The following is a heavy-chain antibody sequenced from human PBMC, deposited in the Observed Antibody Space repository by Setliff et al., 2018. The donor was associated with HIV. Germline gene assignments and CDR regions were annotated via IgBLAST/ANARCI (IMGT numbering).Heavy chain of an antibody. CDR2: IYTDDSNT. J-gene: IGHJ5*02. CDR1: GFTFSSFA. Sequence: GKSLRLSCAASGFTFSSFAMTWVRQAPGKGLEWVSIIYTDDSNTYYAESVKGRFTISRDNSKNTLYLQMNSLRAADTAVYYCAKEGNSVDNWLDPWGPGTLVTVSS. V-gene: IGHV3-23*03. CDR3: AKEGNSVDNWLDP. D-gene: IGHD1-26*01.